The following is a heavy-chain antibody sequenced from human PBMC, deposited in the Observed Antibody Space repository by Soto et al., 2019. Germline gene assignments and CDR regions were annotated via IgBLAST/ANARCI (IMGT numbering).Heavy chain of an antibody. CDR3: ARENWNYDYYYGMDV. CDR2: IIPIFGTE. V-gene: IGHV1-69*01. D-gene: IGHD1-1*01. J-gene: IGHJ6*01. Sequence: QVQLVQSGAEVKKPGSSVKVSCKASGGTFSSFAISWVRQAPGQGLEWMGGIIPIFGTENHAQKFQGRVTITADESTSTAYMELSSLRSEDTAVYYCARENWNYDYYYGMDVWGQGTTVTVSS. CDR1: GGTFSSFA.